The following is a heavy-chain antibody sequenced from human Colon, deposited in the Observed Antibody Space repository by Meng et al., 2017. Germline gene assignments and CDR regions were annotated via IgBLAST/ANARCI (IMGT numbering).Heavy chain of an antibody. Sequence: VSSQQSGPALVKPPQTLSLTCAISGDSVSSNRALWHWVRQSPSRGLEWLGQTYYRSEWQNHYGVSVKSRITINADTSRNHFSLHLNSVTPEDTAVYYCTTWYGEYWGQGTLVTVSS. V-gene: IGHV6-1*01. CDR2: TYYRSEWQN. J-gene: IGHJ4*02. CDR1: GDSVSSNRAL. CDR3: TTWYGEY. D-gene: IGHD3-10*01.